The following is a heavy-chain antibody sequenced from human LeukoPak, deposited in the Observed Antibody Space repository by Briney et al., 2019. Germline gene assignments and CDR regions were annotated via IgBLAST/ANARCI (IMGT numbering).Heavy chain of an antibody. CDR1: GGSFSGYY. J-gene: IGHJ4*02. CDR2: INHSGST. D-gene: IGHD4-17*01. V-gene: IGHV4-34*01. Sequence: SETLSLTCTVSGGSFSGYYWSWIRQPPGKGLEWIGEINHSGSTNNNPSLKSRVTMSVDTSKNQFSLNLTSVTAADTAMYYCARRRYAYGDYVYWGQGTLVTVSS. CDR3: ARRRYAYGDYVY.